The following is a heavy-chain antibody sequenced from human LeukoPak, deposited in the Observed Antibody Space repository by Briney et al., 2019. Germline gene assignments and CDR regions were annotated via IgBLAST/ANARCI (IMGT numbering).Heavy chain of an antibody. CDR3: ARASNYDFWSGYTPYYMDV. J-gene: IGHJ6*03. CDR2: IYTSGST. Sequence: PSQTLSLTCTVSGGSISSGSYYWSWIRQPAGKGLEWIGRIYTSGSTNYNPSLKSRVTISVDTSKNQFSLKLSSVTAADTAVYYCARASNYDFWSGYTPYYMDVWGKGTTVTVSS. V-gene: IGHV4-61*02. D-gene: IGHD3-3*01. CDR1: GGSISSGSYY.